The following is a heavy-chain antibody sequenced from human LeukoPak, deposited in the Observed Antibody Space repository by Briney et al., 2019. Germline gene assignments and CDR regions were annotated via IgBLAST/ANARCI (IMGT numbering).Heavy chain of an antibody. D-gene: IGHD2-2*01. CDR1: GGSISSYY. Sequence: ASETLSLTCTVSGGSISSYYWSWIRQPAGKGLEWIGRIYTSGSTNYNPSLKSRVTMSVDTSKNQFSLKLSSVTAADTAVYYCARGLMIVPAARAYYYYYMDVWGKGTTVTVSS. CDR3: ARGLMIVPAARAYYYYYMDV. J-gene: IGHJ6*03. V-gene: IGHV4-4*07. CDR2: IYTSGST.